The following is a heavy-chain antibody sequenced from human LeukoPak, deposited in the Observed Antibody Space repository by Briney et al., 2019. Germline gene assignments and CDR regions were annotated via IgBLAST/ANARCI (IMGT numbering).Heavy chain of an antibody. CDR3: NQIDY. Sequence: GGSLRLSCAASGFTFSSYGLHWVRQAPGKGLEWVAFIRNDGSNKYYTDSVRGRFTISRDNSKNTLYLQMNSLRPEDTALYYCNQIDYWGQGTLVTVSS. CDR1: GFTFSSYG. CDR2: IRNDGSNK. V-gene: IGHV3-30*02. J-gene: IGHJ4*02.